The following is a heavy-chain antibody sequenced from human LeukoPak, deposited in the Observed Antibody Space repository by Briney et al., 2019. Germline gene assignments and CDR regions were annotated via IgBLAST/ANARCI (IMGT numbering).Heavy chain of an antibody. CDR2: ISAYNGNT. CDR3: ARHREGIAAAGIDY. J-gene: IGHJ4*02. V-gene: IGHV1-18*01. CDR1: GYTFTCYG. Sequence: GASVKVSCKASGYTFTCYGISWVRQAPGQGLEWMGWISAYNGNTNYAQKLQGRVTMTTDTSTSTAYMELRSLRSDDTAVYYCARHREGIAAAGIDYWGQGTLVTVSS. D-gene: IGHD6-13*01.